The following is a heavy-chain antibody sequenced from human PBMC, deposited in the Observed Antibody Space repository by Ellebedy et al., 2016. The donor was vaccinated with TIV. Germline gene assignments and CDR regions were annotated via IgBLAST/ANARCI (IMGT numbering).Heavy chain of an antibody. CDR2: IRSDGSD. D-gene: IGHD1-1*01. Sequence: PGGSLRLSCAASGFIFSAYGMHWGRQAPGKGLEWVAGIRSDGSDNYADSVRGRSTISRDDFKNTLFLQMNSLRVEDTATYYCARDPTGLPDYWGQGTLVTVSS. CDR3: ARDPTGLPDY. V-gene: IGHV3-33*01. CDR1: GFIFSAYG. J-gene: IGHJ4*02.